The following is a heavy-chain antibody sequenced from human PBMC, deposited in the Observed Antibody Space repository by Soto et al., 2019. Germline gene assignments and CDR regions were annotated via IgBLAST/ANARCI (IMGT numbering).Heavy chain of an antibody. V-gene: IGHV2-5*02. CDR1: GFSLTTRGVG. J-gene: IGHJ6*02. Sequence: QITLKESGPTLVKPTQTLTLTCTFSGFSLTTRGVGVGWIRQPPGKALEWLGLIYWDHDKRYSPSLKSRITIPNDTSKNQVVLTMINIDPVDTAKYYCVHDSHGLYGMDVWGQGTMVTVSS. D-gene: IGHD3-22*01. CDR2: IYWDHDK. CDR3: VHDSHGLYGMDV.